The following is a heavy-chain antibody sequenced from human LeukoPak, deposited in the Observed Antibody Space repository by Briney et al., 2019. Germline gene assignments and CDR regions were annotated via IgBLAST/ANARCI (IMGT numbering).Heavy chain of an antibody. J-gene: IGHJ4*02. CDR1: GVALGSFA. CDR2: ISVNGNTT. CDR3: VRGAASVIDY. Sequence: PGGSLRLSCTASGVALGSFAMHWVRQGAGKRREYISAISVNGNTTYYDTSVKGRFVISRDNSRNKLYMQMGRLRPEDTAMYFCVRGAASVIDYSGPGALFTVS. V-gene: IGHV3-64*01. D-gene: IGHD1-26*01.